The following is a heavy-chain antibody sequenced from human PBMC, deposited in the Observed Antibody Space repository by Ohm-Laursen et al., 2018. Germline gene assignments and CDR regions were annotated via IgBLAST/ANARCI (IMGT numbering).Heavy chain of an antibody. CDR3: AKDRESYNSGSWNY. Sequence: SLRLSCAASGFTFSSYAMTWVRQAPGKGLEWVSAISGSGGSTYYADSVKGRFTISRDNSKNTLYLQMNSLRAEDTAVYYCAKDRESYNSGSWNYWGQGTLVTVSS. J-gene: IGHJ4*02. V-gene: IGHV3-23*01. CDR2: ISGSGGST. CDR1: GFTFSSYA. D-gene: IGHD2/OR15-2a*01.